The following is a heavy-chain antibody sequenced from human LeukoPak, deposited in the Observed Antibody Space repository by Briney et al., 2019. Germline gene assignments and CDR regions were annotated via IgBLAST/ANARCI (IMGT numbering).Heavy chain of an antibody. V-gene: IGHV1-2*02. CDR2: INPNSGCT. D-gene: IGHD3-9*01. Sequence: ASVKDSCKASGYTFTGYYMHWVRHAPGQGLEWMGWINPNSGCTNYAKKFQGRVTMTRDTSISTAYMERSRLRSDDTAVYYCARSQPPLRYFDWLLPETDYWGQGTLVTVSS. CDR3: ARSQPPLRYFDWLLPETDY. J-gene: IGHJ4*02. CDR1: GYTFTGYY.